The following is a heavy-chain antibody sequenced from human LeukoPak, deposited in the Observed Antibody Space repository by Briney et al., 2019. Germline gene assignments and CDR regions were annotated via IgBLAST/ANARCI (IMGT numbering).Heavy chain of an antibody. J-gene: IGHJ4*02. CDR2: ISSSSSTI. Sequence: PGGSLRLSCAASGFTFSSYSMNWVRQAPGKGLEWVSYISSSSSTIYYADSVKGRFTISRDNAKNSLYLQMNSLRAEDTAVYYCARDRYGSGWDYWGQGTLVTVSS. V-gene: IGHV3-48*04. D-gene: IGHD3-10*01. CDR3: ARDRYGSGWDY. CDR1: GFTFSSYS.